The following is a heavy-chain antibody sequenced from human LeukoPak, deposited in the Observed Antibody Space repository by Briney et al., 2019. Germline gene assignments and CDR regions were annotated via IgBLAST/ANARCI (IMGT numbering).Heavy chain of an antibody. V-gene: IGHV1-46*01. D-gene: IGHD6-13*01. CDR2: INPSGSST. Sequence: ASVKVSCKASGYTFTSYYMHWVRQAPGQGLEWMGMINPSGSSTSYAQKFQGRVTITRDTSASIVYMYLSSLRSEDAAVYYCARPRASSPGNWFDSWGQGTLVTVSS. CDR1: GYTFTSYY. CDR3: ARPRASSPGNWFDS. J-gene: IGHJ5*01.